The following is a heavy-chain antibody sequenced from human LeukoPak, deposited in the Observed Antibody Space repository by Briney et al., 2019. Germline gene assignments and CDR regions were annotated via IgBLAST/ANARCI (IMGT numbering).Heavy chain of an antibody. J-gene: IGHJ5*01. CDR1: GDSVSSNTAA. CDR3: AKYIGTLFDS. D-gene: IGHD1-26*01. V-gene: IGHV6-1*01. CDR2: TYFRSKWFN. Sequence: SQTLSLTYAISGDSVSSNTAAWNWIRQTPSRGLEWLGRTYFRSKWFNDYAVSVKTRINITPDTSKNEFSLHLDSVTPEDTAVYHCAKYIGTLFDSWGQGTLVTVSS.